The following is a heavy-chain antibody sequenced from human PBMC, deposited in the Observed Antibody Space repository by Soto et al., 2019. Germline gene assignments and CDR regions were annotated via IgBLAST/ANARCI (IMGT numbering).Heavy chain of an antibody. J-gene: IGHJ5*02. Sequence: KQSQTLSLTCAISGDSVSSNSAAWNWIRQSPSRGLEWLGRTYYRSKWYNDYAVSVKSRITINPDTSKNQFSLQLNSVTPEDTAVYYCARDRWVAAAGTSWFDPWGQGTLVTVSS. CDR1: GDSVSSNSAA. V-gene: IGHV6-1*01. CDR2: TYYRSKWYN. CDR3: ARDRWVAAAGTSWFDP. D-gene: IGHD6-13*01.